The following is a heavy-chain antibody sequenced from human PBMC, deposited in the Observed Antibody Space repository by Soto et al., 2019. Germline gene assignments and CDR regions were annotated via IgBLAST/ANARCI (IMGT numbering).Heavy chain of an antibody. CDR3: AKGGSSIATFYGMDV. CDR1: GFTFSSYG. V-gene: IGHV3-30*18. Sequence: QVQLVESGGGVVQPGRSLRLSCAASGFTFSSYGMHWVRQAPGKGLEWVAVISYDGSNKYYADYVKGRFTISRDNSKNTLYLQMNSLRAEDTAVYYCAKGGSSIATFYGMDVWGQGTTVTVSS. D-gene: IGHD6-6*01. J-gene: IGHJ6*01. CDR2: ISYDGSNK.